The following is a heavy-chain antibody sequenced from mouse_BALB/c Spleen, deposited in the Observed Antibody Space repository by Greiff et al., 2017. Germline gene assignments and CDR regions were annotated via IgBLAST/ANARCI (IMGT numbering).Heavy chain of an antibody. J-gene: IGHJ2*01. V-gene: IGHV1-82*01. CDR3: AREGFSLYYFDY. CDR1: GYAFSSSW. D-gene: IGHD3-2*02. Sequence: QVQLQQSGPELVKPGASVKISCKASGYAFSSSWMNWVKQRPGQGLEWIGRIYPGDGDTNYNGKFKGKATLTADKSSSTAYMQLSSLTSVDSAVYFCAREGFSLYYFDYWGQGTTLTVSS. CDR2: IYPGDGDT.